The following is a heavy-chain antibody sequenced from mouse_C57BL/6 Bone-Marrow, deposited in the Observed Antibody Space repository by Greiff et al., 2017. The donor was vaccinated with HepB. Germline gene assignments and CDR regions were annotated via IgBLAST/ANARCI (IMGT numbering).Heavy chain of an antibody. D-gene: IGHD1-1*01. CDR2: IYPGSGNT. Sequence: QVQLKESGAELVRPGASVKLSCKASGYTFTDYYINWVKQRPGQGLEWIARIYPGSGNTYYNEKFKGKATLTAEKSSSTAYMQLSSLTSEDSAVYFCAREGSLLVYFDYWGQGTTLTVSS. J-gene: IGHJ2*01. V-gene: IGHV1-76*01. CDR3: AREGSLLVYFDY. CDR1: GYTFTDYY.